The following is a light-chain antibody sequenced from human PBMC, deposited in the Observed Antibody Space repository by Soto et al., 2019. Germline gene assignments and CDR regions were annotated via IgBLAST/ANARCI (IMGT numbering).Light chain of an antibody. V-gene: IGLV2-14*01. J-gene: IGLJ1*01. CDR3: SSYTSSSTYV. CDR2: DVS. Sequence: QSALTQPASVSGSPGQSITISCTGTSSDVGCYNYVSWYQQHPGKAPKLMIYDVSNRPSGVSNRFSGSKSGSTASLTISGLQAEDEADYYCSSYTSSSTYVFGTGTKVTVL. CDR1: SSDVGCYNY.